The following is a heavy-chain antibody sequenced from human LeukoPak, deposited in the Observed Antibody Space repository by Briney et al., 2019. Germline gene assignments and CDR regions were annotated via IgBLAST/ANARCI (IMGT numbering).Heavy chain of an antibody. J-gene: IGHJ6*03. V-gene: IGHV1-24*01. CDR1: GYTHTELS. Sequence: GASVKVSCEVSGYTHTELSMHWVRQAPGKGLEWMGGFDPDDGETIYAQKFQGRVTMTEDTSTDTAYMELSSLRSEDTAVYYCARVKGAYYDFWSGYLNSGYYYYYYMDVWGKGTTVTVCS. D-gene: IGHD3-3*01. CDR2: FDPDDGET. CDR3: ARVKGAYYDFWSGYLNSGYYYYYYMDV.